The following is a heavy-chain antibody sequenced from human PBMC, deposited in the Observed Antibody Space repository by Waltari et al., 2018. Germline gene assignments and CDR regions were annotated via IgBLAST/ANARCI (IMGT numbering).Heavy chain of an antibody. CDR3: AREDYYGSGSVDD. Sequence: ELQLVESGGALVQPGGSFRLSCPASRYSFPTYTMTWVRQAPGKGLEWVSYITGSGSTKFYGDAVKGRFSISRDNAKNSLYLQMDSLRVEDTAIYYCAREDYYGSGSVDDWGQGTLVTVSS. CDR1: RYSFPTYT. V-gene: IGHV3-48*04. CDR2: ITGSGSTK. D-gene: IGHD3-10*01. J-gene: IGHJ4*02.